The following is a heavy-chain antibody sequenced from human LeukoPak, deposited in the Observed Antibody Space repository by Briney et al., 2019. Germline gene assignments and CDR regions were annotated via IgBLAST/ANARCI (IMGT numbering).Heavy chain of an antibody. V-gene: IGHV4-34*01. J-gene: IGHJ5*02. Sequence: SETLSLTCAVYGGSFSGYYWSWIRQPPGKGLEWIGEINHSGSTNYNPSLKSRVTISVDTSKNQFSLKLSSVTAADTAVYYCARERGLGIAETWGQGTLVTVSS. CDR3: ARERGLGIAET. CDR1: GGSFSGYY. CDR2: INHSGST. D-gene: IGHD6-13*01.